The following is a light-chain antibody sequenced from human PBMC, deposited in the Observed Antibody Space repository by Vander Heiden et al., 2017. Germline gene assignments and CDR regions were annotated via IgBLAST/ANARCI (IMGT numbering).Light chain of an antibody. Sequence: EIVLTQSPGTLSLSPGERASLSCRASQSVTGSYFAWYQQKAGQAPRLLIHGASSRATGIPDRFSGSGSGTDFTLTISRLEPEDFAVYYCQQDGSSPLTFGGGTKVEIK. CDR2: GAS. V-gene: IGKV3-20*01. CDR3: QQDGSSPLT. J-gene: IGKJ4*01. CDR1: QSVTGSY.